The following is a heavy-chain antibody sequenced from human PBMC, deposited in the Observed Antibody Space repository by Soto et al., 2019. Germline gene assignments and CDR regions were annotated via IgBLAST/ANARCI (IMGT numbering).Heavy chain of an antibody. CDR1: GFSLSTSGVG. CDR2: IYWDDDK. CDR3: AHRGPQRAYGSGSYYNFDY. J-gene: IGHJ4*02. V-gene: IGHV2-5*02. Sequence: QITLKESGPTLVKPTQTLTLTCTFSGFSLSTSGVGVGWIRQPPGKALEWLALIYWDDDKRYSPSLKSRLTITKDTSKNQVVLTMTNMDPVDTATYYCAHRGPQRAYGSGSYYNFDYWGQGTLVTVSS. D-gene: IGHD3-10*01.